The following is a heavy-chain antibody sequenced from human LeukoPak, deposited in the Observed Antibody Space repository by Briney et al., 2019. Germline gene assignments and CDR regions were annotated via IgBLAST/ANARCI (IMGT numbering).Heavy chain of an antibody. Sequence: SSETLSLTCTVSGGSISSYYWSWIRQPPGKGLEWIGEINHSGSTNYNPSLKSRVTISVDTSKNQFSLKLSSVTAADTAVYYCAREGYCSSTSCDPFDYWGQGTLVTVSS. CDR3: AREGYCSSTSCDPFDY. V-gene: IGHV4-34*01. J-gene: IGHJ4*02. D-gene: IGHD2-2*01. CDR1: GGSISSYY. CDR2: INHSGST.